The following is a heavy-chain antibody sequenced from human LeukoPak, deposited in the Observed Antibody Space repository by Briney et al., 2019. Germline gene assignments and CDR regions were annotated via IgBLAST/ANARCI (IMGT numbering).Heavy chain of an antibody. CDR1: GGSITQTNY. CDR3: ARGGRRDNRRPLDY. J-gene: IGHJ4*02. Sequence: SETLSLTCGVSGGSITQTNYWTWVRQPPGKGLEWIGEVNLQGSTNYNPSLMGRVAISVDKSENHVSLQLTSVTAADTAVYYCARGGRRDNRRPLDYWGQGTLVTVSS. V-gene: IGHV4-4*02. CDR2: VNLQGST. D-gene: IGHD5-24*01.